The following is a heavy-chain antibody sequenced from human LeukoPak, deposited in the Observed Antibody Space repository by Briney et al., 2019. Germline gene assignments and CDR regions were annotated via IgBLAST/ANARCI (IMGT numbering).Heavy chain of an antibody. V-gene: IGHV4-39*07. CDR3: AREVGITIFGVVTAEGFDY. J-gene: IGHJ4*02. D-gene: IGHD3-3*01. CDR1: SGSVSRSGHY. CDR2: IYYTGRT. Sequence: PSETLSFTCTVSSGSVSRSGHYWGWIRQPPGKGLEWIGSIYYTGRTYYSPSLKSRVTISIDRSKNQFSLKLSSVTAADTAVYYCAREVGITIFGVVTAEGFDYWGQGTLVTVSS.